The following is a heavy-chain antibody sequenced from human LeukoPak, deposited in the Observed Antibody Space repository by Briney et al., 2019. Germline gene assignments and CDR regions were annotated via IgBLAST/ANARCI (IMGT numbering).Heavy chain of an antibody. CDR2: INPNSGDT. CDR3: AVSYSSSWGSFDY. D-gene: IGHD6-13*01. V-gene: IGHV1-2*02. CDR1: GYTFTGYY. J-gene: IGHJ4*02. Sequence: ASVKVSCKASGYTFTGYYMHWVRQAPGQGLEWMGWINPNSGDTNYAQKFQGRVTMTRDTSISTAYMELSSLRSDDTAVYYCAVSYSSSWGSFDYWGQETLVTVSS.